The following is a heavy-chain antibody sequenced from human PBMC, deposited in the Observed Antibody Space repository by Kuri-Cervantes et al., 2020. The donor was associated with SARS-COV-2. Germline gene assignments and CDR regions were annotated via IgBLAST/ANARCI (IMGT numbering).Heavy chain of an antibody. CDR3: AKDRNTAMAYFDY. V-gene: IGHV3-30-3*01. J-gene: IGHJ4*02. D-gene: IGHD5-18*01. CDR2: ISYDGSNK. CDR1: GFTFSSYA. Sequence: GGSLRLSCAASGFTFSSYAMHWVRQAPGKGLEWVAVISYDGSNKYYADSVKGRFTISRDNSKNTLYLQMNSLRAEDTAVYYCAKDRNTAMAYFDYCGQGTLVTVSS.